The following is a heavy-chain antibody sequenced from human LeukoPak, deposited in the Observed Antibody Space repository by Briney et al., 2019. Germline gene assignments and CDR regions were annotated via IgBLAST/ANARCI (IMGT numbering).Heavy chain of an antibody. V-gene: IGHV3-21*01. CDR2: ISSSSSYI. J-gene: IGHJ4*02. CDR1: GFTFSSYS. D-gene: IGHD4-11*01. Sequence: GGSLRLSCAASGFTFSSYSMNWVRQDPGKGLEWVSSISSSSSYIYYADSVKGRFTISRDNAKNLLYLQMNSLRAEDTAVYYCARAGLAQYYVDYWGQGTLLTVSS. CDR3: ARAGLAQYYVDY.